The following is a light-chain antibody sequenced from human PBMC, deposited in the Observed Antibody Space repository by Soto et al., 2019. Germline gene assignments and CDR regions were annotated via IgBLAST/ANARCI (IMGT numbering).Light chain of an antibody. CDR2: GNS. CDR1: SSNIGAGYD. J-gene: IGLJ2*01. Sequence: QLVLTQPPSVSGAPGQRVTISCTGSSSNIGAGYDVHWYQQLPGTAPKLLIYGNSNRPSGVPDRFSGSKSGTSASLAITGQQDDEADDYYRQSYDSILSVLFGGGTKVTVL. V-gene: IGLV1-40*01. CDR3: QSYDSILSVL.